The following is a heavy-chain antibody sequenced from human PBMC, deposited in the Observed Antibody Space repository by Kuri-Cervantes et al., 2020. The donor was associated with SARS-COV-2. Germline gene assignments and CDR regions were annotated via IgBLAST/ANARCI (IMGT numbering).Heavy chain of an antibody. Sequence: ASVKVSCKASGYTFTSYYMHWVRQAPGQGLEWMGIINPSGGSTSYAQKFQGRVTISVDTSKNQFSLKLSSVTAADTAVYYCARQAVTTALDYWGQGTLVTVSS. CDR1: GYTFTSYY. V-gene: IGHV1-46*01. CDR3: ARQAVTTALDY. D-gene: IGHD4-17*01. J-gene: IGHJ4*02. CDR2: INPSGGST.